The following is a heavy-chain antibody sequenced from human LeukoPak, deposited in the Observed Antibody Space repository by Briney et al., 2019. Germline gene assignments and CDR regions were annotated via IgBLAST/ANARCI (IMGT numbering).Heavy chain of an antibody. D-gene: IGHD3-16*01. CDR1: GGSISSGGYY. CDR3: ARGIGSYEFDY. Sequence: SQTLSLTCTVSGGSISSGGYYWSWIRQPPGKGLEWIGYIYHSGSTYYNPSLKSRVTISVDRSKNQFSLKLSSVTAADTAVCYCARGIGSYEFDYWGQGTLVTVSS. V-gene: IGHV4-30-2*01. CDR2: IYHSGST. J-gene: IGHJ4*02.